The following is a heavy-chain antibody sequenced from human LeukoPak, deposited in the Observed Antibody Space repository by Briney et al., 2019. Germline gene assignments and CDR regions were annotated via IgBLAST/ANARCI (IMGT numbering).Heavy chain of an antibody. Sequence: SETLSLTCAVSGGSFRGYYWTWIRQPPGKGLEWIGEINHSGSTNYNPSLKSPVTISVDTSKNQFSLKLSSVTAADTAVYYCARGSSAFDTYYYYYMDVWGKGTTVTVSS. V-gene: IGHV4-34*01. CDR3: ARGSSAFDTYYYYYMDV. D-gene: IGHD3-22*01. CDR1: GGSFRGYY. J-gene: IGHJ6*03. CDR2: INHSGST.